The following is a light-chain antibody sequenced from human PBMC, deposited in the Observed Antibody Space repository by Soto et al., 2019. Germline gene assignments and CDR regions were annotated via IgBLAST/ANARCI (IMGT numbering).Light chain of an antibody. CDR3: QQYKKWPRT. CDR2: GAS. CDR1: ESVSTN. V-gene: IGKV3-15*01. J-gene: IGKJ1*01. Sequence: IEMTQSPATLSLATGERVTLSCRASESVSTNLAWYQQKAGQAPRLLIYGASTRATGIPARFSGSGSGTEFTLTISSLQSEDFAVYYCQQYKKWPRTFGHGTKVDI.